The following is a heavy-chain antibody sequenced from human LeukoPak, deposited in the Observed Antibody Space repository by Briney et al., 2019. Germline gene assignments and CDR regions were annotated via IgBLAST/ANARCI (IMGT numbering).Heavy chain of an antibody. Sequence: SETLSLTCAVSGGSLRDYFWNWIHQPPGKGLEWLGEISYSGTTNSNPSLRSRVAVSIDTSRNQFSLRLTSVTAADTAVYFCARADVNFPAYTAFFDNWGPGALVTVSA. CDR2: ISYSGTT. CDR3: ARADVNFPAYTAFFDN. J-gene: IGHJ4*02. D-gene: IGHD2-21*02. CDR1: GGSLRDYF. V-gene: IGHV4-34*01.